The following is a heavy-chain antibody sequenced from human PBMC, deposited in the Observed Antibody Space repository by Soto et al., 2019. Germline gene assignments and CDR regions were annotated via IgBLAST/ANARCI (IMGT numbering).Heavy chain of an antibody. D-gene: IGHD2-15*01. J-gene: IGHJ5*02. Sequence: EVQLVESGGGLIQPGGSLRLSCAASGFTFSSYSMNWVSQAPGKGLEWVSYIGSSSGAIFYADSVKGRFTISRDNAKNSLYLQMNSLRDEDTGVYYGAREGYVGFNWVAPWGQGTLVTVSS. V-gene: IGHV3-48*02. CDR3: AREGYVGFNWVAP. CDR2: IGSSSGAI. CDR1: GFTFSSYS.